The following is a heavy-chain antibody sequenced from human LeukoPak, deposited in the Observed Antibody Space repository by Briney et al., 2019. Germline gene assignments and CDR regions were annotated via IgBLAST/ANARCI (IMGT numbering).Heavy chain of an antibody. Sequence: SVKVSCKASGGTFSSYAITWLRQAPGQGLEWMGGIIPLFRSLSYAQTFRGRVDFTADESTNTAYMELSSLTSEDTAVYYCARAGDRAYSPIWGQGTLLTVSS. CDR3: ARAGDRAYSPI. D-gene: IGHD5-18*01. CDR2: IIPLFRSL. CDR1: GGTFSSYA. V-gene: IGHV1-69*13. J-gene: IGHJ4*02.